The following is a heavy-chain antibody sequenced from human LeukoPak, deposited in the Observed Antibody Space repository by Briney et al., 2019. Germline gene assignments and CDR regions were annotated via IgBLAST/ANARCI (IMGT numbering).Heavy chain of an antibody. CDR1: GFTFSGYY. J-gene: IGHJ3*02. D-gene: IGHD2-15*01. CDR2: ISSSSSYT. Sequence: GGSLRLSCAASGFTFSGYYMSWIRQAPGKGLEWVSYISSSSSYTNYADSVKGRFTISRDNAKNSLYLQMNSLRAEDTAVYYCAAPILSGTFDIWGQGTMVTVSS. CDR3: AAPILSGTFDI. V-gene: IGHV3-11*06.